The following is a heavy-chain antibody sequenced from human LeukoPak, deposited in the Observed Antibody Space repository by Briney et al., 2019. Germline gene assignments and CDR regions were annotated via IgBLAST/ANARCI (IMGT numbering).Heavy chain of an antibody. V-gene: IGHV4-61*08. CDR2: IYYSGST. CDR1: GGSISSGDYY. CDR3: AREPTPYDAFDI. J-gene: IGHJ3*02. Sequence: SQTLSLTCTVSGGSISSGDYYWSWIRQPPGKGLEWIGYIYYSGSTNYNPSLKSRVTISVDTSKNQFSLKLSSVTAADTAVYYCAREPTPYDAFDIWGQGTMVTVSS.